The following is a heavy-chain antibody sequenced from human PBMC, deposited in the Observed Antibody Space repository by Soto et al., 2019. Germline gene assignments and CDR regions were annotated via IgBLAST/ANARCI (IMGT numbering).Heavy chain of an antibody. D-gene: IGHD6-19*01. J-gene: IGHJ3*01. CDR2: ISYAGNDN. V-gene: IGHV3-30-3*01. Sequence: QVQLVESGGGVVQPGRSLRLSCAASGFTLSSYVMHWVRQAPGKGLEWVARISYAGNDNYYADSVKGRFTIASENSKKTLYLQMTSLRADDTAVYYCARDRQQWLETAGGALPFWGQGTMVIVSS. CDR1: GFTLSSYV. CDR3: ARDRQQWLETAGGALPF.